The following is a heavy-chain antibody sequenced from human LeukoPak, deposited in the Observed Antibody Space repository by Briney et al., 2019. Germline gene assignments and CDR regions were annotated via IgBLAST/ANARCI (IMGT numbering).Heavy chain of an antibody. J-gene: IGHJ4*02. Sequence: PGGSLRLSCAASGFTFSSYAMSWVRQAPGKGLEWVSAISGSGGSTYYADSVKGRFTISRDNSRNTLYLHMSGLRAEDTAVYYCVKDRGVRYFDWSFDYWGQGTLLTVSS. V-gene: IGHV3-23*01. D-gene: IGHD3-9*01. CDR2: ISGSGGST. CDR3: VKDRGVRYFDWSFDY. CDR1: GFTFSSYA.